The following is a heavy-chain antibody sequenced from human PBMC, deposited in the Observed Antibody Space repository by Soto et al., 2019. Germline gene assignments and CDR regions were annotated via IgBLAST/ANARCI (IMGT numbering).Heavy chain of an antibody. J-gene: IGHJ6*02. CDR1: GDTVSSNSVA. CDR3: ARDRDYYDSSGYRELLSYGMDV. V-gene: IGHV6-1*01. Sequence: PSQTLSLTCVGSGDTVSSNSVAWNWVRQSPSRGLEWLGRTYYRSKWYNDYAVSVKSRITINPDTSKNQFSLQLNSVTPEDTAVYYCARDRDYYDSSGYRELLSYGMDVWGQGTTVTVSS. CDR2: TYYRSKWYN. D-gene: IGHD3-22*01.